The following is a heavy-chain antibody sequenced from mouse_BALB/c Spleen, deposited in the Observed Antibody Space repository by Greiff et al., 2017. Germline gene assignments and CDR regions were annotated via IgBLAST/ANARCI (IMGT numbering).Heavy chain of an antibody. Sequence: EVQLQQSGAELVKPGASVKLSCTASGFNIKDTYMHWVKQRPEQGLEWIGRIDPANGNTKYDPKFQGKATITADTSSNTAYLQLSSLTSEDTAVYYCAVIYYDYYYAMDYWGQGTSVTVSS. CDR3: AVIYYDYYYAMDY. CDR1: GFNIKDTY. D-gene: IGHD2-4*01. J-gene: IGHJ4*01. V-gene: IGHV14-3*02. CDR2: IDPANGNT.